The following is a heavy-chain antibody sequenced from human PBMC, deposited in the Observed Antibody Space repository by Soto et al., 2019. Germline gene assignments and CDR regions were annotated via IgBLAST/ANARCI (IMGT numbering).Heavy chain of an antibody. Sequence: SSETLSLTCRVSDGSMNSDSSYWGWIRQPPGKGLEWIGVINHSGSTYHNLSLKGRVTMSVDASRNQFSLKLTSMTAADTAVYYCARLGGYVSVGYYYLWDSWGQGTLVTVSS. CDR2: INHSGST. J-gene: IGHJ4*02. D-gene: IGHD3-22*01. CDR1: DGSMNSDSSY. V-gene: IGHV4-39*01. CDR3: ARLGGYVSVGYYYLWDS.